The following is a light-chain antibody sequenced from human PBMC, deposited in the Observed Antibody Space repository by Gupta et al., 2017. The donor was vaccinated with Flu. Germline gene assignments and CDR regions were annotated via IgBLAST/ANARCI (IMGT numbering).Light chain of an antibody. CDR2: AAS. J-gene: IGKJ1*01. CDR1: QGISNW. CDR3: QQANTFPWT. V-gene: IGKV1-12*01. Sequence: DIHMTQFTSSVSASVGDTVTITCRASQGISNWLAWYQQKPGEAPKLLIYAASDLQTGVPSRFSGSGSGTDFTLTIISLQPEDFATYYCQQANTFPWTFGPGTTVEIK.